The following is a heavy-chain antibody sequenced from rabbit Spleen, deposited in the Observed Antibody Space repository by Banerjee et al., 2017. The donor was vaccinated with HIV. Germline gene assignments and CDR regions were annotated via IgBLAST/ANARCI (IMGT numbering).Heavy chain of an antibody. D-gene: IGHD8-1*01. CDR2: INAVTGKA. CDR3: ARDAGRGDYIDGVFNL. CDR1: GFSFSDRDV. Sequence: QEQLVESGGGLVKPEGSLTLTCKASGFSFSDRDVMCWVRQAPGKGLEWIACINAVTGKAVYANWAKGRFTISKTSSTTVTLQMTSLTVADTATYFCARDAGRGDYIDGVFNLWGPGTLVTVS. J-gene: IGHJ4*01. V-gene: IGHV1S45*01.